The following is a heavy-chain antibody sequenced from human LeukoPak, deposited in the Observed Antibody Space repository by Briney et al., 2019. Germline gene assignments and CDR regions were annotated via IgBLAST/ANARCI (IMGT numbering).Heavy chain of an antibody. CDR2: TNPNIGST. Sequence: ASVKVSCKASGYTFTDFYIHWVRQAPRQGPEWMGWTNPNIGSTNSAQKFPGRVTMTRETSISTAYMELSGLRSDDTAVYYCARDTNIPESETFHYWGQGTLVTVSS. CDR3: ARDTNIPESETFHY. V-gene: IGHV1-2*02. D-gene: IGHD2-2*02. CDR1: GYTFTDFY. J-gene: IGHJ4*02.